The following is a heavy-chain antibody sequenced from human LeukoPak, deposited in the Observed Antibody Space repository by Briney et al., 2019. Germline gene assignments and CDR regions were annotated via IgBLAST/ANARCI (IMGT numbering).Heavy chain of an antibody. Sequence: GGSLRLSCAASGFTFSSYSMNWVRPAPGKGLEWLSYINIGGTNTHYTDSVKGRFTISRDNAKKSLYLEMNNLRAEDTAVYYCATDGAGFDTWGQGVLVTVSS. CDR3: ATDGAGFDT. CDR1: GFTFSSYS. CDR2: INIGGTNT. J-gene: IGHJ5*02. V-gene: IGHV3-48*04.